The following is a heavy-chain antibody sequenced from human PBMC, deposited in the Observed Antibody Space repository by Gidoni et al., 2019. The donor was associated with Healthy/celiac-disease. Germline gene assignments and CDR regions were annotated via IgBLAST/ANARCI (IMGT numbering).Heavy chain of an antibody. J-gene: IGHJ4*02. V-gene: IGHV4-61*02. Sequence: QVQLQESCPGLVKPSQTLSLTCTVSRGSISSGSYYWSWIRQPAGKGLEWIGRIYTSGSTNYNPSLKSRVTISVDTSKNQFSLKLSSVTAADTAVYYCARASVVTTDYWGQGTLVTVSS. D-gene: IGHD3-22*01. CDR3: ARASVVTTDY. CDR1: RGSISSGSYY. CDR2: IYTSGST.